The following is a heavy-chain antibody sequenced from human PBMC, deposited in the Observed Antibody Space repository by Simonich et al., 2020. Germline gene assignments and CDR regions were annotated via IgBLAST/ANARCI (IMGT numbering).Heavy chain of an antibody. Sequence: QVQLVQSGAEVKKPGASVKVSCKASGYTFTSYAMHWVRQAPGKRLEWMGWINAGNGNKKYSPKFQGRVTITRDTSASTAYMELSSLRSEDTAVYYCARGAGDRAFDIWGQGTMVTVSS. CDR2: INAGNGNK. D-gene: IGHD7-27*01. CDR1: GYTFTSYA. CDR3: ARGAGDRAFDI. J-gene: IGHJ3*02. V-gene: IGHV1-3*01.